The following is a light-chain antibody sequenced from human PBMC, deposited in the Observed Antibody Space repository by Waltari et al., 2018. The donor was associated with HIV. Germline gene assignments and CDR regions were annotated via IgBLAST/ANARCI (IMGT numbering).Light chain of an antibody. V-gene: IGKV3-15*01. J-gene: IGKJ2*01. CDR1: QSVDSRN. CDR2: AVS. Sequence: EIVMTQSPATLSVSPGERAALSCRASQSVDSRNLAWYQQRPGQAPRLLIYAVSTRATDIPARFSGSGFGTEFTLTISSLQSEDFAVYYCQQHDNWPYTFGQGTKLEIK. CDR3: QQHDNWPYT.